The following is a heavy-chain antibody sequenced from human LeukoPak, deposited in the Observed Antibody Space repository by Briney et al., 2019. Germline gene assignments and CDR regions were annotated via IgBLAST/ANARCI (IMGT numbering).Heavy chain of an antibody. CDR3: ARHGDYGSVPFDY. D-gene: IGHD3-10*01. J-gene: IGHJ4*02. CDR2: TYYSGST. V-gene: IGHV4-39*01. Sequence: PSETLSLTCTVSGGSLSSSSYYWGWIRQPPGKGLEWIGSTYYSGSTYYNPSLKSRVTISVDTSKNQFSLKPSSVTAADTAVYYRARHGDYGSVPFDYWGQGTLVTVSS. CDR1: GGSLSSSSYY.